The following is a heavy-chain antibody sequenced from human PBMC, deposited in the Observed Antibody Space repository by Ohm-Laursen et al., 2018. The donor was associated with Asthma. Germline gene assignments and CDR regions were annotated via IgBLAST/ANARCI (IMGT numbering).Heavy chain of an antibody. V-gene: IGHV4-34*01. CDR3: ARNNWFDP. CDR1: GGSFSGYY. CDR2: INHSGST. J-gene: IGHJ5*02. Sequence: SDTLSLTWAVYGGSFSGYYWSWIRQPPGKGLEWIGEINHSGSTNYNPSLKSRVTISVDTSKNQFSLKLTSVTAADTAVYYCARNNWFDPWGQGILVTVSS.